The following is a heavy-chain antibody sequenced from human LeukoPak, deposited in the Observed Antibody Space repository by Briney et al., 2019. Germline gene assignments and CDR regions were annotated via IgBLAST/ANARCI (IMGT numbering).Heavy chain of an antibody. D-gene: IGHD4-23*01. J-gene: IGHJ4*02. CDR3: ARDDYGGNTTDY. CDR1: GYTFTSYY. V-gene: IGHV1-46*01. CDR2: INPSGGST. Sequence: ASVKVSCKASGYTFTSYYMHWVRQAPGQGLEWMGIINPSGGSTSYAQKFQGRVTITADESTSTAYMELSSLRSEDTAVYYCARDDYGGNTTDYWGQGTLVTVSS.